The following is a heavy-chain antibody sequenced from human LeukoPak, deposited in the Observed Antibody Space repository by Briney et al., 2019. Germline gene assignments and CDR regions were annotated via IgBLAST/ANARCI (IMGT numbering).Heavy chain of an antibody. CDR3: ARFEGVGHRGYYYGMDV. CDR2: INHSGST. V-gene: IGHV4-34*01. D-gene: IGHD1-14*01. Sequence: KPSETLSLTCAVYGGSFSGYYWSWIRQPPGKGLEWIGEINHSGSTNYNPSLKSRVTISVDTSKNQFSLKLSSVTAADTAVYYCARFEGVGHRGYYYGMDVWGQGTTVTVSS. CDR1: GGSFSGYY. J-gene: IGHJ6*02.